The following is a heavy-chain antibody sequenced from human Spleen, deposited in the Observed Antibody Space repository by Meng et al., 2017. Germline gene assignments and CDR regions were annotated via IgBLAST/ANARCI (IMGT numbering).Heavy chain of an antibody. CDR2: ISASGGDT. CDR3: AKDFDY. J-gene: IGHJ4*02. Sequence: VQMLYSGGGLVQPGGSLRLSCAASGFTFSSYAMSWLRQAPGKGLEWVLAISASGGDTYYADSVEGRFTISRDNSKNTLSLQMNSLRAEDTAVYFCAKDFDYWGQGTLVTVSS. V-gene: IGHV3-23*01. CDR1: GFTFSSYA.